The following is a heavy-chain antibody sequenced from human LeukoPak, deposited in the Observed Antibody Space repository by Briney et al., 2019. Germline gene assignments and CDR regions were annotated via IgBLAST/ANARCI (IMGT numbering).Heavy chain of an antibody. CDR2: TGSTGVST. CDR1: GFTFSDYA. D-gene: IGHD2-2*01. CDR3: AKDPGVVPAHYFDY. J-gene: IGHJ4*02. Sequence: GGSLRLSCAASGFTFSDYAMNWVRQAPGKGLEWVSGTGSTGVSTFYADSVKGRFTVSRDNSKNTLSLQMNSLRAEDTAVYYCAKDPGVVPAHYFDYWSQGTLVTVSS. V-gene: IGHV3-23*01.